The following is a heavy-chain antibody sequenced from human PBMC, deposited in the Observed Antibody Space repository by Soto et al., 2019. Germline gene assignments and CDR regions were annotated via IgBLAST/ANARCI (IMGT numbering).Heavy chain of an antibody. V-gene: IGHV3-33*01. J-gene: IGHJ2*01. CDR3: ARDPPADYDLWSGPSWYFDL. CDR1: GFTFSSYG. D-gene: IGHD3-3*01. CDR2: IWYDGSNK. Sequence: QVQLVESGGGVVQPGRSLRLSCAASGFTFSSYGMHWVRQAPGKGLEWVAVIWYDGSNKYYADSVKGRSTISRDNSKNTLSLQMNSLRAEDTAVYYCARDPPADYDLWSGPSWYFDLWGRGTLVTVSS.